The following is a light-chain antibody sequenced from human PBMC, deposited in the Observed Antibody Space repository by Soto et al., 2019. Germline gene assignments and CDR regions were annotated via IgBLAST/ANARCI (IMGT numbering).Light chain of an antibody. CDR1: SSDVGGYNY. CDR2: EVS. CDR3: SSFAGSNRV. V-gene: IGLV2-8*01. J-gene: IGLJ1*01. Sequence: LTQPPSASGSPGQSVTISCTGTSSDVGGYNYVSWYQQHPGKAPKLMIYEVSKRPSGVPDRFSGSKSGNTASLTVSGLQAEDEAEYYCSSFAGSNRVFGTGTKVTVL.